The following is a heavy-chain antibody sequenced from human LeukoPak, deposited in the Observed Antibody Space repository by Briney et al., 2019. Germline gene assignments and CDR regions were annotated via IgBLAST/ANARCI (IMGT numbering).Heavy chain of an antibody. CDR3: AKDQGSRRYCSSTSCSRDAFDI. D-gene: IGHD2-2*01. V-gene: IGHV3-23*01. Sequence: GGSLRLSCAASTFSFSSYAMSWVRQAPGKGLEWVSAISGSGGSTYYADSVKGRFTISRDNSKNTLYLQMNSLRAEDTAVYYCAKDQGSRRYCSSTSCSRDAFDIWGQGTMVTVSS. CDR1: TFSFSSYA. J-gene: IGHJ3*02. CDR2: ISGSGGST.